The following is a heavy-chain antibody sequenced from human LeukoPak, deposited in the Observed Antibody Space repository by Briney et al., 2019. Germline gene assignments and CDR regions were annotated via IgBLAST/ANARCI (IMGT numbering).Heavy chain of an antibody. J-gene: IGHJ3*02. Sequence: LAGGSLRLSCAASGFTFSSYGMHWVRQAPGKGLEWVAVISYDGSNKYYADSVKGRFTISRDNSKNTLYLQMNSLRAEDTAVYYCAKESRDAFDIWGQGTMVTVSS. CDR1: GFTFSSYG. V-gene: IGHV3-30*18. CDR3: AKESRDAFDI. CDR2: ISYDGSNK.